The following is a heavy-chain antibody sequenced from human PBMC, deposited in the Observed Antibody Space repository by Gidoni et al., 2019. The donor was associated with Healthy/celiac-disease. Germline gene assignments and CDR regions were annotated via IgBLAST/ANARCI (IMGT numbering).Heavy chain of an antibody. V-gene: IGHV4-61*02. J-gene: IGHJ2*01. CDR1: GGSISSGSYY. Sequence: QVQLPESGPGLVKPSQTLSLTCTVPGGSISSGSYYWSWIRQPAGKGLEWIGRIYTSGSTNYNPSLKSRVTISVDTSKNQFSLKLSSVTAADTAVYYCARSYRTRGYFDLWGRGTLVTVSS. D-gene: IGHD2-2*02. CDR2: IYTSGST. CDR3: ARSYRTRGYFDL.